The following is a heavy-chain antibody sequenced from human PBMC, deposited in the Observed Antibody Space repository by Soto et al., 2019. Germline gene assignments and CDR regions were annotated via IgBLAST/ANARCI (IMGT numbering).Heavy chain of an antibody. CDR3: ASWSITMVRGVIRFFDY. Sequence: SETVSLTCTVSGGSISSSSYYWGWIRQPPGKGLEWIGSIYYSGSTYYNPSLKSRVTISVDTSKNQFSLKLSSVTAADTAVYYCASWSITMVRGVIRFFDYWGQGTLVTVSS. D-gene: IGHD3-10*01. V-gene: IGHV4-39*01. CDR1: GGSISSSSYY. J-gene: IGHJ4*02. CDR2: IYYSGST.